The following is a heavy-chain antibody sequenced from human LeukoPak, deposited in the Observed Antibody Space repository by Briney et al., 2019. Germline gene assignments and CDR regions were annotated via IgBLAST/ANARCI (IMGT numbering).Heavy chain of an antibody. V-gene: IGHV4-59*11. Sequence: PSETLSLTCSVSGDSISVHYWWAWIRQPPGKGLEWIGYSYHSGTPTSYNPSLKSRATISIDASRNQFSLKLNSVTAADTAVYYCARGSGIADRDDAFDIWGQGTMVTVSS. CDR1: GDSISVHY. J-gene: IGHJ3*02. D-gene: IGHD6-13*01. CDR3: ARGSGIADRDDAFDI. CDR2: SYHSGTPT.